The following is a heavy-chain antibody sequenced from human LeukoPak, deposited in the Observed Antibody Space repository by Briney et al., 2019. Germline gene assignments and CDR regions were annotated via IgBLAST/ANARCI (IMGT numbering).Heavy chain of an antibody. CDR2: ISGSGGST. CDR3: AKIVVRGSGYFDY. Sequence: GGSLRLSCAASGFTFSSYAISWVRQAPGKGLEWVSAISGSGGSTYYADSVKGRFTISRDNSKNTLYLQMNSLRAEDTAVYYCAKIVVRGSGYFDYWGQGTLVAVSS. J-gene: IGHJ4*02. D-gene: IGHD3-10*01. CDR1: GFTFSSYA. V-gene: IGHV3-23*01.